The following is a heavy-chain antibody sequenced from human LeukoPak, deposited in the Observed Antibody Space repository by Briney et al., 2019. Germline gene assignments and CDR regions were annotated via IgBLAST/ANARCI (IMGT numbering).Heavy chain of an antibody. Sequence: GGSLRLSCAASGFTSSSYWMSWVRQAPGKGLEWVANIKQDGSEKYYVDSVKGRFTISRDNAKNSLYLQMNSLRAEDTAVYYCARDPTGTFWFDPWGQGTLVTVSS. V-gene: IGHV3-7*01. J-gene: IGHJ5*02. CDR1: GFTSSSYW. CDR3: ARDPTGTFWFDP. CDR2: IKQDGSEK. D-gene: IGHD1-1*01.